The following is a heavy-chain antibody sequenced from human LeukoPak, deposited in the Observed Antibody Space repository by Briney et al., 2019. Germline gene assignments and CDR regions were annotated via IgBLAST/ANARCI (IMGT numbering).Heavy chain of an antibody. V-gene: IGHV1-69*13. Sequence: SVKVSCKASGGTFSSYAISWVRQAPGQGLEWMGGIIPIFGTANYAQKFQGRVTITADESTSTAYMELSSLRSEDTAVYYCAGDTAMVGLIDYWGQGTLVTVSS. CDR2: IIPIFGTA. CDR1: GGTFSSYA. D-gene: IGHD5-18*01. J-gene: IGHJ4*02. CDR3: AGDTAMVGLIDY.